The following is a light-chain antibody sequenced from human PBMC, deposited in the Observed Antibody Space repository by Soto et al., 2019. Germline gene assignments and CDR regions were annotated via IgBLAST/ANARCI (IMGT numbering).Light chain of an antibody. J-gene: IGKJ4*01. CDR2: DAS. CDR1: QSVNSY. V-gene: IGKV3-11*01. Sequence: EIVLTQSPATLSLSPGDRATLSCRASQSVNSYLACYQQKPGQAPRLLIYDASNRATGIPARFSGSGSGTDFTLTISSLEPEDFAVYYCQQRSNWPSTFGGGTKVEIK. CDR3: QQRSNWPST.